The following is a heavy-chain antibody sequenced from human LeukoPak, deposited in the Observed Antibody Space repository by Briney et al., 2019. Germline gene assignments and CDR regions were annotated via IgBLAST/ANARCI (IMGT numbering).Heavy chain of an antibody. V-gene: IGHV1-18*01. J-gene: IGHJ6*02. Sequence: GASVNVSFQASGYTFTSYGISWVRQAPGQGLEWMGWNSAYNGNTNYAQKLQGRVTMTTDTSTSTAYMELRSLRSDDTAVYYCARDRRYSSSSNSYYYYGMDVWGQGTTVTVSS. CDR2: NSAYNGNT. D-gene: IGHD6-6*01. CDR1: GYTFTSYG. CDR3: ARDRRYSSSSNSYYYYGMDV.